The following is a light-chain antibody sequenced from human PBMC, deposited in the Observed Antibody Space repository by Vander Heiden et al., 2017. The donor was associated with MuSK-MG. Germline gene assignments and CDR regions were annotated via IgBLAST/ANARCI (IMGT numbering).Light chain of an antibody. CDR2: DNT. CDR1: SSNIGTGYD. Sequence: QSVLPPPPAVSGAPSPRVTISCTGSSSNIGTGYDVHWYQQLPGTAPKLLIYDNTNRPSGVPDRFSGAKSGTSASLAITGLQAEDEADYYCQSYDSRLSGSIFGGGTKLTVL. V-gene: IGLV1-40*01. CDR3: QSYDSRLSGSI. J-gene: IGLJ2*01.